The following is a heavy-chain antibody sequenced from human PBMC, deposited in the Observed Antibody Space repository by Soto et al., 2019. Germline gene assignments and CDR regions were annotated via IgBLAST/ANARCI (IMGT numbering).Heavy chain of an antibody. CDR1: GGTFSSYA. D-gene: IGHD1-1*01. CDR2: IIPIFGTA. CDR3: ARDLDSPSPRYPTYYYYGMDV. Sequence: SVKVSCKASGGTFSSYAISWVRQAPGQGLEWMGGIIPIFGTANYAQKFQGRVTITADESTSTAYMELSSLRSEDTAVYYCARDLDSPSPRYPTYYYYGMDVWGQGTTVTVSS. J-gene: IGHJ6*02. V-gene: IGHV1-69*13.